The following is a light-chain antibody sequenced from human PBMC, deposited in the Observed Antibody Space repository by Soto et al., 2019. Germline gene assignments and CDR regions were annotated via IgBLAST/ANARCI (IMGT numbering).Light chain of an antibody. Sequence: DIQMNQSPSTLSASVGDRVTITCRASQSISSWLAWYQQKPGKAPKLLIYDASSLESGVPSRFSGSGSGTEFTLTISSLQPDDFASDLCQPATFGQGTKQDI. CDR3: QPAT. J-gene: IGKJ1*01. V-gene: IGKV1-5*01. CDR2: DAS. CDR1: QSISSW.